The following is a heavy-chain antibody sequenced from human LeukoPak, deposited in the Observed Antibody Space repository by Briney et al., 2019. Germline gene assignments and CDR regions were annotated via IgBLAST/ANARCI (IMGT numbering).Heavy chain of an antibody. CDR3: AIGSYGYSYGHGLDY. J-gene: IGHJ4*02. Sequence: PSETLSLTCTVSGGSISSYYWSWIRQPPGKGLEWIGYIYYSGSTNYNPSLKSRVTISVDTSKNQFSLKLSSVTAADTAVYYCAIGSYGYSYGHGLDYWGQGTLVTVSS. V-gene: IGHV4-59*01. CDR2: IYYSGST. CDR1: GGSISSYY. D-gene: IGHD5-18*01.